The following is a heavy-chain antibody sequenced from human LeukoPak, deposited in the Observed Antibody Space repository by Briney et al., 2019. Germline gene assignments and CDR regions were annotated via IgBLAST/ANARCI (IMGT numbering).Heavy chain of an antibody. D-gene: IGHD3-22*01. J-gene: IGHJ4*02. Sequence: GGSLRLSCAASRFTFSSYGISWVRQAPGKGLEWVSAISASGGTTYYADSVKGHFTISRDNSKNTLYLQMNSLRAEDTAVYYCAKDPTDFDSSGQTYFDYWGQGSLVTVSS. CDR1: RFTFSSYG. CDR3: AKDPTDFDSSGQTYFDY. CDR2: ISASGGTT. V-gene: IGHV3-23*01.